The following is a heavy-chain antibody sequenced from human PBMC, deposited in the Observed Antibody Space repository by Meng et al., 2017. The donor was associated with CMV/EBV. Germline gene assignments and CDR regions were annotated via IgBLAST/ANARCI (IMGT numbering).Heavy chain of an antibody. Sequence: GGSLRLSCAASGFTFSGSAMHWVRQASGKGLEWVGRIRSKANSYATAYAASVKGRFTISRDDSKNTAYLQMNSLTTEDTAVYYCTSGGVVVPAARDDEYYYYYGMDVWGQGTTVTVSS. CDR3: TSGGVVVPAARDDEYYYYYGMDV. J-gene: IGHJ6*02. CDR1: GFTFSGSA. D-gene: IGHD2-2*01. V-gene: IGHV3-73*01. CDR2: IRSKANSYAT.